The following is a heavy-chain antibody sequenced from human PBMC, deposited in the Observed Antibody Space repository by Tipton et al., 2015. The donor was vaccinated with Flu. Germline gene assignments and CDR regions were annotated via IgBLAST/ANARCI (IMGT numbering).Heavy chain of an antibody. J-gene: IGHJ4*02. CDR1: GGPISSSSYY. Sequence: TLSLTCTVSGGPISSSSYYWGWIRQPPGKGLEWIGSIYYSGSTYYNPSLKSRVTISVDTSKNQFSLKLSSVTAADTAVYYCARGVLTGYHHYFDYWGQGTLVTVSS. CDR3: ARGVLTGYHHYFDY. V-gene: IGHV4-39*07. CDR2: IYYSGST. D-gene: IGHD3-9*01.